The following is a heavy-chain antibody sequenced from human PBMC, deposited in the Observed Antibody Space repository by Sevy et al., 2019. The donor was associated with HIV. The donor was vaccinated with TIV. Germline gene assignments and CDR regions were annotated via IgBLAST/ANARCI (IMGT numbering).Heavy chain of an antibody. CDR3: VSLFLSYRSGWSYFDY. Sequence: GGSLRLSCAISGFTVNDKYIIWVRQAPGKGLEWVSVIFSSGSTYYADSAKGRFTISGDNSKNTVDLQMTSVRAEDTAVYYCVSLFLSYRSGWSYFDYWGQGTLVTVSS. J-gene: IGHJ4*02. CDR1: GFTVNDKY. V-gene: IGHV3-66*02. D-gene: IGHD6-19*01. CDR2: IFSSGST.